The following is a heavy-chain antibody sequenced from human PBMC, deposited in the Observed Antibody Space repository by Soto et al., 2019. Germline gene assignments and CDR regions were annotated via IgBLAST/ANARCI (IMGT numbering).Heavy chain of an antibody. D-gene: IGHD1-26*01. J-gene: IGHJ6*03. CDR3: ARDRVGGYMDV. Sequence: QVQLVQSGAEVKKPGSSVKVSCKASGGTFRSYTISWVRQAPGQGLEWMGRIIPILGIANYAQKFQGRVTITADKSTSTAYMELSSLRSEDTAVYYCARDRVGGYMDVWGKGTTVTVSS. CDR2: IIPILGIA. V-gene: IGHV1-69*08. CDR1: GGTFRSYT.